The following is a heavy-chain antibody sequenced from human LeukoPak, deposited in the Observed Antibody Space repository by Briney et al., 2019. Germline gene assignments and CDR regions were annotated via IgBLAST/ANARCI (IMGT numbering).Heavy chain of an antibody. Sequence: SETLSLTCTVSGGSISIYYWSWIRQPPGKGLEWIGYIYYSGSTNYNPSLKSRVTISVDTSKNQFSLKLSSVTAADTAVYYCARVVGYYDSSGHRAFDIWGQGTMVTVSS. CDR3: ARVVGYYDSSGHRAFDI. CDR1: GGSISIYY. D-gene: IGHD3-22*01. V-gene: IGHV4-59*01. J-gene: IGHJ3*02. CDR2: IYYSGST.